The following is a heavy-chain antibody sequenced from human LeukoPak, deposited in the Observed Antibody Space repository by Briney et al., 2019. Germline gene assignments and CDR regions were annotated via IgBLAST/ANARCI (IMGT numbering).Heavy chain of an antibody. CDR1: GGSISNYY. J-gene: IGHJ4*02. D-gene: IGHD6-19*01. CDR2: IFYTGTT. Sequence: PSETLSLTCTVSGGSISNYYWNWIRQPPGKGLEWIGYIFYTGTTNYNFSLKSRLTISVDTSKNQFSLRLTSVTAADTAVYYCARGWGYFDYWGQGTLVTVSS. CDR3: ARGWGYFDY. V-gene: IGHV4-59*01.